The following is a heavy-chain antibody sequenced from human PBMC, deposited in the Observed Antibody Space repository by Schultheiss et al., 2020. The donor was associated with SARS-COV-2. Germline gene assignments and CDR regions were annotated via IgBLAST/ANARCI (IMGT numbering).Heavy chain of an antibody. Sequence: GESLKISCAASGFTFSSYSMNWVRQAPGKGLEWVSSISSSSSYIYYADSVKGRFTISRDNAKNSLYLQMNSLRAEDTAVYYCARDSQAVAGTGWFDPWGQGTLVTVSS. D-gene: IGHD6-19*01. CDR3: ARDSQAVAGTGWFDP. J-gene: IGHJ5*02. CDR1: GFTFSSYS. V-gene: IGHV3-21*01. CDR2: ISSSSSYI.